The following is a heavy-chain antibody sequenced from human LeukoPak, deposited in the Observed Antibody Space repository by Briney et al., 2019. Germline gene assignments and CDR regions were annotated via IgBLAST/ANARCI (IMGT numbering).Heavy chain of an antibody. CDR2: ISSSSSYI. CDR3: ARATYSSSPPPDY. V-gene: IGHV3-21*01. J-gene: IGHJ4*02. Sequence: GGSLRLSCAASGFTFSSYSMNWVRQAPGKGLEWVSSISSSSSYICYADSVKGRFTISRDNAKNSLYLQMNSLRAEDTAVYYCARATYSSSPPPDYWGQGTLVTVSS. CDR1: GFTFSSYS. D-gene: IGHD6-13*01.